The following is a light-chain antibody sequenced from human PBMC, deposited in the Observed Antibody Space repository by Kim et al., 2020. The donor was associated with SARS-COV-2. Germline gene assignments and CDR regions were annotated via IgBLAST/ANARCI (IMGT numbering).Light chain of an antibody. CDR3: QQRSNWPPRVT. CDR1: QSVSSY. V-gene: IGKV3-11*01. Sequence: SPGERAALPCRAGQSVSSYLAWYQQKPGQAPRLLIYDASNRATGIPARFSGSGSGTDFTLTISSLEPEDFAVYYCQQRSNWPPRVTFGQGTKLEI. CDR2: DAS. J-gene: IGKJ2*01.